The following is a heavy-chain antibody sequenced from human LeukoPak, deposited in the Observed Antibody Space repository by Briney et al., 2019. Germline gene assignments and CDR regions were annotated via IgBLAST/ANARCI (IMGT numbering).Heavy chain of an antibody. CDR2: ISSSGSST. V-gene: IGHV3-11*01. Sequence: LSLTCTVSGGSISSSSYYWGWIRQAPGKGLEWVSYISSSGSSTYYADSVKGRFTISRDNAKNSLYLQMNSLRAADTAVYYCASLFGELSGDYWGQGTLVTVSS. D-gene: IGHD3-10*01. CDR1: GGSISSSSYY. CDR3: ASLFGELSGDY. J-gene: IGHJ4*02.